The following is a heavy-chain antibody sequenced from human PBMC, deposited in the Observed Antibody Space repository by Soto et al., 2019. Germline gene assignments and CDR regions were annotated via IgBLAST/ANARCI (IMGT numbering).Heavy chain of an antibody. CDR3: ARHYSSGSRNWFDP. V-gene: IGHV4-39*01. CDR2: IYYSGST. J-gene: IGHJ5*02. CDR1: GGSINSSSYF. Sequence: SETLSLTCSVSGGSINSSSYFWGWVRQPPGKGLEWIGSIYYSGSTYYNPSLRSRVTVSVDTSKNQFSLKLSSVTAADTAVFYCARHYSSGSRNWFDPWGQGTLVTVSS. D-gene: IGHD6-19*01.